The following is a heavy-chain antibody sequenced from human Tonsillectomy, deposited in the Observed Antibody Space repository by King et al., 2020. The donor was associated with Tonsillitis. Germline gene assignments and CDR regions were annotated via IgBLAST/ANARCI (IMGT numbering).Heavy chain of an antibody. CDR2: SNGGGST. Sequence: VSNGGGSTYYADSVKGRFTISRDNXKXXLYLQMNSLRTEDTAVYYCARXPGITMMCCYGMDVWGQGTTV. CDR3: ARXPGITMMCCYGMDV. D-gene: IGHD3-22*01. J-gene: IGHJ6*02. V-gene: IGHV3-53*01.